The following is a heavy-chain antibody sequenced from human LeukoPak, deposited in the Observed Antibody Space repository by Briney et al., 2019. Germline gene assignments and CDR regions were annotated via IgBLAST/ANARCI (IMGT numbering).Heavy chain of an antibody. D-gene: IGHD5-18*01. CDR2: ISSGSNTI. V-gene: IGHV3-48*01. CDR3: ARDFILTYSYAFDY. Sequence: GGSLRLSCAASGFTFSSYSMNWVRQAPGKGLEWVSYISSGSNTIYYADSVKGRFTISRDNAKNSLYLQMNSLRAEDTAVYYCARDFILTYSYAFDYWGQGTLVTVSS. J-gene: IGHJ4*02. CDR1: GFTFSSYS.